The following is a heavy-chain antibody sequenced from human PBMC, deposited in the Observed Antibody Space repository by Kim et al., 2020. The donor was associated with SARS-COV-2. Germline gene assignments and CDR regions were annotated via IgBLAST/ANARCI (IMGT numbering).Heavy chain of an antibody. CDR2: IYYSGTT. V-gene: IGHV4-39*07. Sequence: SETLSLTCTVSGGSISGGNYYWGWIRQPPGKGLEWIGSIYYSGTTYYNASLKSRVTISLDTSKNQFSLKMTSVTAADTAAYYCATHGSQLLNWFDPWGQGTLVTVSS. D-gene: IGHD3-10*01. CDR3: ATHGSQLLNWFDP. CDR1: GGSISGGNYY. J-gene: IGHJ5*02.